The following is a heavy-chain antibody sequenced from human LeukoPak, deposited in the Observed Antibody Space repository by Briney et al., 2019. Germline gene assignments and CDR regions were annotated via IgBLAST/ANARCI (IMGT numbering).Heavy chain of an antibody. J-gene: IGHJ3*02. Sequence: ASVKVSCKPTGNTFSSYAMHWVRQAPGQRLEWMGWINGGNGKTKYSEKFQGRVTITRDTSATTAYMELSSLRSDDMAVYYCARGQARKHYYGSGTFYNREDDAYDIWGQGTMVTVSS. CDR3: ARGQARKHYYGSGTFYNREDDAYDI. CDR2: INGGNGKT. D-gene: IGHD3-10*01. CDR1: GNTFSSYA. V-gene: IGHV1-3*01.